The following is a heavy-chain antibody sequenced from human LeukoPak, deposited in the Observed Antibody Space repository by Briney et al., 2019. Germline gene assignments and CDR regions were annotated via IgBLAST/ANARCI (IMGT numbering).Heavy chain of an antibody. CDR3: ARQRGSIDF. CDR1: GYSFTNYW. D-gene: IGHD1-26*01. V-gene: IGHV5-51*01. J-gene: IGHJ4*02. CDR2: IYPGSSET. Sequence: GESLKISCKGSGYSFTNYWIGWVRQMPGKGLEWMGIIYPGSSETKYSPSLKGQVTISADKSISTAYLQWSSLKASDTAMYYCARQRGSIDFWGEGTLLTVS.